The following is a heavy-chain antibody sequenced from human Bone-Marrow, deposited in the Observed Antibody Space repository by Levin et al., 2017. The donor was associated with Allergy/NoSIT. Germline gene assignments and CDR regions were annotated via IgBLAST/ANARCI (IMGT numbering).Heavy chain of an antibody. D-gene: IGHD4-17*01. J-gene: IGHJ3*02. CDR1: GFSLSTSGVR. CDR3: AHGGRAVTNAFDI. V-gene: IGHV2-5*02. Sequence: SGPTLVKPTQTLTLTCTFSGFSLSTSGVRVGLIRQSPGKALEWLALIYWDDDKRYSPSLKTRPTITTDTSKNQVVLQMTKMDPGDTGTYFCAHGGRAVTNAFDIWGQGTMVTVSS. CDR2: IYWDDDK.